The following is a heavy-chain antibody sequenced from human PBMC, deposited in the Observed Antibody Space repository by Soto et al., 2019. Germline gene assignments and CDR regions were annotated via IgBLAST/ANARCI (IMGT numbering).Heavy chain of an antibody. Sequence: QVQLVQSGAEVKKPGASVKVSCKASGYTFTSYGISWVRQAPGQGLEWMGRINPYNGNTNYAQKLQGRVTMTTDTSTNTAYMELRSPRSDDTAVYYCARDWFGIDYWGQGTLVTVSS. CDR1: GYTFTSYG. D-gene: IGHD3-16*01. J-gene: IGHJ4*02. V-gene: IGHV1-18*01. CDR2: INPYNGNT. CDR3: ARDWFGIDY.